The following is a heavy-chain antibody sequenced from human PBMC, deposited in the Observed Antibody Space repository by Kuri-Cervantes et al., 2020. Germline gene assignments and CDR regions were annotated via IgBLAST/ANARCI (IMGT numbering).Heavy chain of an antibody. CDR3: ARDFGFSYYFLDY. CDR1: GLTFSSYS. CDR2: ISSSSSTI. D-gene: IGHD3-10*01. J-gene: IGHJ4*02. Sequence: GESLKISCAASGLTFSSYSMNWVRQAPGKGLEWVSYISSSSSTIYYADSVKGRFTISRDNAKNSLYLQMNSLRDEDTAIYYCARDFGFSYYFLDYWGPGTLVTVSS. V-gene: IGHV3-48*02.